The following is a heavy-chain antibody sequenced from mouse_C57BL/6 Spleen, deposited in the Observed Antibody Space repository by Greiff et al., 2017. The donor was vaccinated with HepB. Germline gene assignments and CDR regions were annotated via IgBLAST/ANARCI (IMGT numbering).Heavy chain of an antibody. CDR1: GYAFTNYL. Sequence: QVQLQQSGAELVRPGTSVKVSCKASGYAFTNYLIEWVKQRPGQGLEWIGVINPGSGGTNYNEKFKGKATLTADKSSSTAYMQLSSLTSEDSAVYFCARGGTWYFDYWGQGTTLTVSS. CDR2: INPGSGGT. CDR3: ARGGTWYFDY. V-gene: IGHV1-54*01. D-gene: IGHD4-1*01. J-gene: IGHJ2*01.